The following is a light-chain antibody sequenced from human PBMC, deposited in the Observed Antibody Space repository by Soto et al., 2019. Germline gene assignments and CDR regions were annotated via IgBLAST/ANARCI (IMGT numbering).Light chain of an antibody. CDR3: HQYNNWPPYT. J-gene: IGKJ2*01. CDR2: GAS. CDR1: QSVNSD. Sequence: EIVMTQSPATLSVSPGERATLSCRASQSVNSDLAWYQQKPGQAPRLLIYGASTRATGIPARFSGGGSGTEFTLTISSPQSEDFAVYYCHQYNNWPPYTFGQGTKV. V-gene: IGKV3-15*01.